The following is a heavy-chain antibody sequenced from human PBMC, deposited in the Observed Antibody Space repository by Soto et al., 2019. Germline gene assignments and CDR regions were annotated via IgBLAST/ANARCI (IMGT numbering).Heavy chain of an antibody. V-gene: IGHV3-23*01. J-gene: IGHJ3*02. CDR3: AKGVTIFGVAYDAFDI. CDR1: GFTFSSYA. CDR2: ISGSGGST. Sequence: GGSLRLSCAASGFTFSSYAMSWVRQAPGKGLEWVSAISGSGGSTYYADSVKGRFTISRDNSKNTLYLQMNSLRAEDTAVYYCAKGVTIFGVAYDAFDIWGQGTMVTVSS. D-gene: IGHD3-3*01.